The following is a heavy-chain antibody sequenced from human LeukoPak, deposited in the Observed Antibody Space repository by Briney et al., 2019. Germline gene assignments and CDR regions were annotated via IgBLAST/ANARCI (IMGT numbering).Heavy chain of an antibody. D-gene: IGHD3-10*01. CDR1: GLTFSSYS. CDR2: ISSSSSYI. CDR3: AREPYGSGSYSGGIYFDY. Sequence: GGSLRLSCAASGLTFSSYSMNWVRQAPGKGLEWVSSISSSSSYIYYADSVKGRFTISRDNAKNSLYLQMNSLRAEDTAVYYCAREPYGSGSYSGGIYFDYWGQGTLVTVSS. J-gene: IGHJ4*02. V-gene: IGHV3-21*01.